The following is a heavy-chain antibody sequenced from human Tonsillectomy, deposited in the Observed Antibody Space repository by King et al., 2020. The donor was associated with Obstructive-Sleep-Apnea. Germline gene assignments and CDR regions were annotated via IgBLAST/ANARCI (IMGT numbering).Heavy chain of an antibody. CDR2: IYYSGST. Sequence: QLQESGPGLVKPSQTLSLTCTVSGGSISSGGYYWSWIRQHPGKGLEWIGEIYYSGSTYYNPSLKSRVTISVDTSKNQFSLKLSSVTAADTAVYYCARARTYYDILTGYYSRSPTPNFDYWGQGTLVTVSS. CDR1: GGSISSGGYY. D-gene: IGHD3-9*01. J-gene: IGHJ4*02. V-gene: IGHV4-31*03. CDR3: ARARTYYDILTGYYSRSPTPNFDY.